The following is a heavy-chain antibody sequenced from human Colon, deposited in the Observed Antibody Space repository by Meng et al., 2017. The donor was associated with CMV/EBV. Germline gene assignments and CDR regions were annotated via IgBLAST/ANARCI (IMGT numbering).Heavy chain of an antibody. J-gene: IGHJ4*02. Sequence: GESLKISCAASGFAFSDYYMTWIRQAPGKGLERISYISGSGSAIYYADSVKGRFTISRDNAKNTLYLQMNNLRADDTAVYYCARGSDFDSWGRGTLVTVSS. CDR3: ARGSDFDS. CDR2: ISGSGSAI. V-gene: IGHV3-11*01. D-gene: IGHD6-6*01. CDR1: GFAFSDYY.